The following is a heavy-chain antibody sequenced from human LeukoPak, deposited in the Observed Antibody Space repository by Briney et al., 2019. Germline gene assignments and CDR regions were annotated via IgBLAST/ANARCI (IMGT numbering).Heavy chain of an antibody. D-gene: IGHD3-10*01. CDR1: GFTFSSYG. CDR3: AKVHRAYDYDSGSYYDSGFDY. Sequence: GGTLRLSCAASGFTFSSYGMSWVRQAPGKGLEWVSAISGSGGSTYYADSVKGRFTISRDNSENTLYLQMNSLRAEDTAIYYCAKVHRAYDYDSGSYYDSGFDYWGQGTLVTVSS. J-gene: IGHJ4*02. V-gene: IGHV3-23*01. CDR2: ISGSGGST.